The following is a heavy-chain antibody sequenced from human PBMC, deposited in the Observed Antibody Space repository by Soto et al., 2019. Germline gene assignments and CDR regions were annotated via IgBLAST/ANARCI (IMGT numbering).Heavy chain of an antibody. J-gene: IGHJ4*02. CDR1: GFTFDDYA. CDR3: AKASGTTVVDLHSYDY. Sequence: GGSLRLSCAASGFTFDDYAMHWVRQAPGKGLEWVSGISWNSGSIGYADSVKGRFTISRDNAKNSLYLQMNSLRAEDTALYYCAKASGTTVVDLHSYDYWGQGTLVTVSS. V-gene: IGHV3-9*01. D-gene: IGHD1-7*01. CDR2: ISWNSGSI.